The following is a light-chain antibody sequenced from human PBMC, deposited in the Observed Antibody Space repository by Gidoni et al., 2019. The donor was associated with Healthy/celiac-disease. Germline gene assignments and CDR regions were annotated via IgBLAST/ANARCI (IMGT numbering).Light chain of an antibody. CDR1: QSVLYSPNNKNY. CDR3: QQYYSTPWT. V-gene: IGKV4-1*01. Sequence: TLMTQSPDPLAVSLGERATINCKSSQSVLYSPNNKNYLAWYQQKPGQPPKLLIYWASTRESGVPDRFSGSGSGTDFTLTISSLQAEDVAVYYCQQYYSTPWTFGQGTKVEIK. J-gene: IGKJ1*01. CDR2: WAS.